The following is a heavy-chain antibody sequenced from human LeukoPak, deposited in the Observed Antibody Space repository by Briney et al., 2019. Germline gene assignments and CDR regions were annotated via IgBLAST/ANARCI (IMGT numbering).Heavy chain of an antibody. CDR1: GGTFRSYA. CDR3: GRGDSSSSVSYNDMDV. V-gene: IGHV1-69*05. CDR2: IIPMFGAA. J-gene: IGHJ6*03. D-gene: IGHD6-6*01. Sequence: SERVSRKVSGGTFRSYAICWGRQGPGQGLGWVGGIIPMFGAANNAPKFRDRVTITTDDSTSTHYTQLSSLRSEATATYYCGRGDSSSSVSYNDMDVWGKGPRSPSP.